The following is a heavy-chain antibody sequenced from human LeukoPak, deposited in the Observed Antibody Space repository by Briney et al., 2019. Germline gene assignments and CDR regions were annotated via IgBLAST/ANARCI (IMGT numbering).Heavy chain of an antibody. D-gene: IGHD6-13*01. Sequence: PGGSLRLSCAASGFTFSGSAMHWVRQASGKGLEWVGRIRSKANSYATAYAASVKGRFTISRDDSKNTAYLQMNSLKTEDTAAYYCTTPGIAAAGTTDYWGQGTLVTVSS. CDR2: IRSKANSYAT. V-gene: IGHV3-73*01. J-gene: IGHJ4*02. CDR3: TTPGIAAAGTTDY. CDR1: GFTFSGSA.